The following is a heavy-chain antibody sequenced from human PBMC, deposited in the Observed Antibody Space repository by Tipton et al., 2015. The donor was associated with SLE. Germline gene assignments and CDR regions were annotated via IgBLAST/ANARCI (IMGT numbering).Heavy chain of an antibody. V-gene: IGHV1-69*09. CDR3: ARVNDGAFDI. CDR1: GGTFSSYT. Sequence: QLVQSGAEVKKPGSSVKVSYKASGGTFSSYTISWVRQAPGQGLEWMGRIIPILGIANYAQKFQGRVTITADESTSTVYMELSSLTSGDTAVYYCARVNDGAFDIWGQGTVVTVSS. CDR2: IIPILGIA. J-gene: IGHJ3*02.